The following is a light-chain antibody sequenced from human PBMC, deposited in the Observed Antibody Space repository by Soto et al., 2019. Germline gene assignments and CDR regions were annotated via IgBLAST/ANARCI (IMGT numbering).Light chain of an antibody. J-gene: IGKJ5*01. V-gene: IGKV1-27*01. CDR1: QGIGNS. CDR3: QKYNTVPAT. CDR2: SAS. Sequence: DIQMTQSPPSLSASVGDRVTITCRASQGIGNSLAWYQQKPGTVPKLLIYSASTLQSEVPSRFSGSGSGTDFTLTISSLQPEDVAAYYCQKYNTVPATFGQGTQLEIK.